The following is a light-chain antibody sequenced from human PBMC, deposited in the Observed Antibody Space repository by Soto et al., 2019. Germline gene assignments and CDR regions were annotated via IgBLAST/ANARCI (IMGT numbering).Light chain of an antibody. Sequence: EIVLTQSPGTLSLSPGERATLSCRASQSVSDSYLAWYQQKPGQAPRLLIYGASSRATGIPDRFSGSGSGTDFTLTISRLEPEDFAVYYCQQYGSSPWITFGQGTRLEIK. V-gene: IGKV3-20*01. CDR1: QSVSDSY. CDR3: QQYGSSPWIT. J-gene: IGKJ5*01. CDR2: GAS.